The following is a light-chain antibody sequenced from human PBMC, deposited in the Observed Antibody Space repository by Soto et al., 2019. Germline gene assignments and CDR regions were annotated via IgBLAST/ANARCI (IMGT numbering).Light chain of an antibody. Sequence: PGERATLSCRASRTVDGNYLAWYHQKPGQAPRLLIHSASTRAPGIPDRFSASGAGTDFTLTISRLEPEDSAVYYCQQYSSSRTFGQGTKVDIK. J-gene: IGKJ1*01. CDR3: QQYSSSRT. V-gene: IGKV3-20*01. CDR2: SAS. CDR1: RTVDGNY.